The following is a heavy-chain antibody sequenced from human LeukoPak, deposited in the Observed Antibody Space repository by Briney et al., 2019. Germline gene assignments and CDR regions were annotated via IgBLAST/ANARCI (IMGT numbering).Heavy chain of an antibody. CDR3: ARDRLGYCSSTSCSESYYYYMDV. D-gene: IGHD2-2*01. CDR1: GDTFSSYT. V-gene: IGHV1-69*05. CDR2: IMPILGTT. Sequence: SVKVSCKASGDTFSSYTINWVRQAPGQGLEWMGGIMPILGTTNYAQKFQGRVTITTDESTSTAYMELSSLRSEDTAVYYCARDRLGYCSSTSCSESYYYYMDVWGKGTTVTVSS. J-gene: IGHJ6*03.